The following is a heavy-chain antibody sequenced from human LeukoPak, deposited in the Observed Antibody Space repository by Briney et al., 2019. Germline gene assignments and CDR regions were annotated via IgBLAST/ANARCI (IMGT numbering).Heavy chain of an antibody. Sequence: GGSLRLSCATSGFTFSSYWLHWVRQAPGKGLVWVSRINADGSSTSYADSVKGRFTISRDNAKNTLYLQMNSLRAEDTAVYYCARESSSSWYYFDYWGQGTLVTVSS. V-gene: IGHV3-74*01. CDR1: GFTFSSYW. J-gene: IGHJ4*02. CDR3: ARESSSSWYYFDY. CDR2: INADGSST. D-gene: IGHD6-13*01.